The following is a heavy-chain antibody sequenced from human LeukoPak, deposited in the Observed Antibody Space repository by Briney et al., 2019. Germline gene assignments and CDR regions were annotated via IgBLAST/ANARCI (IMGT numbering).Heavy chain of an antibody. CDR2: IKQDGSEK. J-gene: IGHJ6*03. Sequence: GGSLRLSCAASGFTFRSYWMTWGRQAPGKGLEWVANIKQDGSEKHYVDSVKGRFTISRDNAKNSLYLQMNSLRAEDTAVYYCASASTTFDYYYYYMDVWGKGTTVTVSS. CDR1: GFTFRSYW. D-gene: IGHD3-9*01. CDR3: ASASTTFDYYYYYMDV. V-gene: IGHV3-7*01.